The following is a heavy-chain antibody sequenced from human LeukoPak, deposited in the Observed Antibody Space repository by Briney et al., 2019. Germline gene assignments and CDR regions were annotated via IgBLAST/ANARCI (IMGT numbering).Heavy chain of an antibody. D-gene: IGHD5-12*01. V-gene: IGHV3-7*01. Sequence: GGSLRLSCAASGFTFSSYWMSWVRQAPGKELEWVANIKQDGSEKYYVDSVKGRFTISRDNAKNSLYLQMNSLRAEDAAVYYCATSGYSGYDPSDYWGQGTLVTVSS. J-gene: IGHJ4*02. CDR2: IKQDGSEK. CDR1: GFTFSSYW. CDR3: ATSGYSGYDPSDY.